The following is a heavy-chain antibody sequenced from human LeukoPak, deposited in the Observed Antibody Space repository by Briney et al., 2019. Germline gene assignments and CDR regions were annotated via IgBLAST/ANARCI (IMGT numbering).Heavy chain of an antibody. CDR3: ARDSLRHDAFDI. J-gene: IGHJ3*02. Sequence: GGSLRLSCAASGFTFSSYEMNWVRQAPGKGLEWVSYISSSGSTIYYADSVKGRFTISRDNAKNSLYLQMNSLRAEDTAVYYCARDSLRHDAFDIWGQGIMVTVSS. D-gene: IGHD4-17*01. CDR1: GFTFSSYE. CDR2: ISSSGSTI. V-gene: IGHV3-48*03.